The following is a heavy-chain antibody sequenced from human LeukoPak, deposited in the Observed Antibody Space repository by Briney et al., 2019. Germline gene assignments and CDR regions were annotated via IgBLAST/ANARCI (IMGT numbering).Heavy chain of an antibody. CDR3: AKIAGGGATSY. D-gene: IGHD1-26*01. CDR1: GLTFSDYC. CDR2: ISSSGSTI. J-gene: IGHJ4*02. V-gene: IGHV3-11*01. Sequence: GGSLRLSCAASGLTFSDYCMSWIRQAPGKGLEWVSYISSSGSTIYYADSVKGRFTISRDNAKNSLYLQMSSLRAEDTAVYHCAKIAGGGATSYWGQGTLVTVSS.